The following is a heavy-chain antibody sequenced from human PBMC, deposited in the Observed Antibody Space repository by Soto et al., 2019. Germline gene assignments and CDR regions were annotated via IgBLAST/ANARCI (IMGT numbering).Heavy chain of an antibody. J-gene: IGHJ4*02. CDR2: IWYDGSNK. V-gene: IGHV3-33*08. CDR3: ARTASAAPYYFDY. CDR1: GFTFISYA. D-gene: IGHD2-2*01. Sequence: LRLSCAASGFTFISYAMHWVRQAPGKGLEWVAVIWYDGSNKYYADSVKGRFTISRDNSKNTLYLQMNSLRAEDTAVYYCARTASAAPYYFDYWGQGTLVTVSS.